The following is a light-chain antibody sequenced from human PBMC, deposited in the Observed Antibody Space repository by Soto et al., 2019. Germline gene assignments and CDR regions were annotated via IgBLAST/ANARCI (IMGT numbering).Light chain of an antibody. CDR1: QSISSN. CDR3: QQSYSTPIT. CDR2: AAS. V-gene: IGKV1-39*01. Sequence: DIQITQSPSSLSASVGDRVTITCRASQSISSNLNWYQQKPGKAPKVLIYAASSLQSGVPSRFSGSGSGTDFTLTISSVQPEDFATYHCQQSYSTPITFGQGTRLDIK. J-gene: IGKJ5*01.